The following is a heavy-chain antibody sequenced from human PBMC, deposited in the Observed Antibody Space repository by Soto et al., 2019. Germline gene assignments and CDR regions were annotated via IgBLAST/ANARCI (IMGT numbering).Heavy chain of an antibody. D-gene: IGHD6-6*01. CDR3: AREKRSSSSSYYFDY. V-gene: IGHV3-30-3*01. J-gene: IGHJ4*02. CDR1: GFTFSSYA. CDR2: ISYDGSNK. Sequence: GGSLRLSCAASGFTFSSYAMHWVRQAPGKGLEWVAVISYDGSNKYYADSVKGRFTISRDNSKNTLYLQMNSLRAEDTAVYYCAREKRSSSSSYYFDYWGQGALVTVS.